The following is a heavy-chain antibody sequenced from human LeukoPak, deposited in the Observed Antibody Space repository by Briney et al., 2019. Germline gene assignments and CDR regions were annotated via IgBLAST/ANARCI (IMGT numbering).Heavy chain of an antibody. D-gene: IGHD5-18*01. CDR3: ARDVGYSYGYFGH. V-gene: IGHV1-3*01. CDR1: GYTFTDYT. CDR2: INAGNGDT. Sequence: GASVKVSCKASGYTFTDYTIHWVRQAPGQRLEWMGWINAGNGDTKYSQNFQGRVAITRVTSAGTAHMELSSLRSEDTAVYFCARDVGYSYGYFGHWGQGTLVTVSS. J-gene: IGHJ4*02.